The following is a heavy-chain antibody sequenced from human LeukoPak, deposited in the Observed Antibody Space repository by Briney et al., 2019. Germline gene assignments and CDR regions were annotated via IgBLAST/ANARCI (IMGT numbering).Heavy chain of an antibody. D-gene: IGHD3-22*01. V-gene: IGHV3-21*01. CDR1: GFSFSSYE. Sequence: GGSLRLSCAASGFSFSSYEMNWVRQAPGKGLEWVSSISSSSSYIYYADSVKGRFTISRDNAKNSLCLQMNSLRAEDTAVYYCARDYYYDSSGYYYVAWYYYYMDVWGKGTTVTVSS. CDR3: ARDYYYDSSGYYYVAWYYYYMDV. CDR2: ISSSSSYI. J-gene: IGHJ6*03.